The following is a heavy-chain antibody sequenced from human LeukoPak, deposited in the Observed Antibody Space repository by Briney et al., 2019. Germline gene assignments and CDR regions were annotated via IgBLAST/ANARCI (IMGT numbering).Heavy chain of an antibody. CDR2: INPNSGAT. V-gene: IGHV1-2*02. Sequence: ASVKVSCKASGYTXTGYYMHGVRQAPGQGLEWMGCINPNSGATNYAQKFQGRVTVTRDTSISTAYMELSRLTSDDTAVYYCARGVAQYYYYYGLDVWGQGTPVTVSS. D-gene: IGHD2-15*01. CDR1: GYTXTGYY. CDR3: ARGVAQYYYYYGLDV. J-gene: IGHJ6*02.